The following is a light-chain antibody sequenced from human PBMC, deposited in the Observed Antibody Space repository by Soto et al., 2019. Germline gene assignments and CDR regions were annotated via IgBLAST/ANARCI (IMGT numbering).Light chain of an antibody. V-gene: IGLV1-40*01. CDR2: RNS. CDR3: QSYDSSLSGSYV. Sequence: QSVLTQPPSVSGAPGQRVTISCTGSGSNIGAGYDVHWYQQLPGTAPKLLIYRNSNRPSGVPDRFSGSKSGTSASLAITGLQAEDEADYYCQSYDSSLSGSYVFGTGTQLTVL. CDR1: GSNIGAGYD. J-gene: IGLJ1*01.